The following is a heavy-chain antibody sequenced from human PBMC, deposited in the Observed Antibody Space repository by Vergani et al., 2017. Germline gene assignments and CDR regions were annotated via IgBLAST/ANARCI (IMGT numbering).Heavy chain of an antibody. J-gene: IGHJ5*02. CDR3: ASDSRYCSSTSCYVGRDWFDP. D-gene: IGHD2-2*01. V-gene: IGHV1-46*01. CDR2: INPSGGST. Sequence: QVQLVQSGAEVKKPGASVKVSCKASGYTFTSYYMHWVRQAPGQGLEWMGIINPSGGSTSYAQKFQGRVTMTRDTSTSTVYIELSSLRSEDTAVYYCASDSRYCSSTSCYVGRDWFDPWGQGTLVTVSS. CDR1: GYTFTSYY.